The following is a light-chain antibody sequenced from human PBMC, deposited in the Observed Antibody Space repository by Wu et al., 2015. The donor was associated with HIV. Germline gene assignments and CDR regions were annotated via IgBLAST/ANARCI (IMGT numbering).Light chain of an antibody. V-gene: IGKV3-20*01. CDR1: QSVTRY. CDR3: QQYGSSPRT. J-gene: IGKJ1*01. CDR2: GAS. Sequence: EIVLTQSPGTLSLSPGERATLSCRASQSVTRYLAWYQQKPGQCPRLLIYGASSRATGIPDRFSGSGSGTDFTLTISRLEPEDFAVHSCQQYGSSPRTFGQGTKVEIK.